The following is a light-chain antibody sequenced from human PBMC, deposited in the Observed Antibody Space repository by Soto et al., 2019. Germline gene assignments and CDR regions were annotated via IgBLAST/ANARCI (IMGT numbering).Light chain of an antibody. CDR2: GAS. J-gene: IGKJ1*01. CDR1: QSVSSSY. V-gene: IGKV3-20*01. Sequence: EIVLTQSPGTLSLSPGERATLSCRASQSVSSSYLAWYQQKPGQAPRRLIFGASFRATGIPDRFSGSGSGTDFPLTISRLEPEDFAVYYCQQYGSSPTTFGQGSKVDI. CDR3: QQYGSSPTT.